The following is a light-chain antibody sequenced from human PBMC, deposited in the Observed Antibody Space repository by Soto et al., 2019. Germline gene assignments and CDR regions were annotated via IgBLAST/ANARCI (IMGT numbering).Light chain of an antibody. CDR3: QQFGSSPWT. Sequence: EIVLTQSPGTLSLSPGERATLSCRASQSVSSNYLAWYQQKPGQAPRPLIYGASSRATGIPDRFSGSGAGTDFTLTISRLESEDFAVYYCQQFGSSPWTFCSGINVDIK. CDR2: GAS. V-gene: IGKV3-20*01. CDR1: QSVSSNY. J-gene: IGKJ1*01.